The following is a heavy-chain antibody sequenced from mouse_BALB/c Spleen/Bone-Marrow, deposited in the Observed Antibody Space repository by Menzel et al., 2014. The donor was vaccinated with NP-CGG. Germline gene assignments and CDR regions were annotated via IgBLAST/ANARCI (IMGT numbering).Heavy chain of an antibody. D-gene: IGHD2-3*01. Sequence: EVKLMESGGGLVQPGGSLKLSCAASGFDFSRYWMSWVRQAPGKGLQWIGEINPESNTINYTPSLKDKFIISRDNAKNXXXXXXSKVRSEDTALYCCARLGYYGWFAYWGQGTLVTVSA. CDR3: ARLGYYGWFAY. CDR1: GFDFSRYW. J-gene: IGHJ3*01. V-gene: IGHV4-1*02. CDR2: INPESNTI.